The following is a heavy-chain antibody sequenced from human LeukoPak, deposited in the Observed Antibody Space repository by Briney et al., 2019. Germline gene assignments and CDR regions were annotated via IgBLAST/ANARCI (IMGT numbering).Heavy chain of an antibody. CDR3: ATTPWLRYFDWFPTIYDY. Sequence: GGSLRLSCAASGFTFSSYEMNWVRQAPGKGLEWVSYISSSGSTIYYADSVKGRFTISRDNAKNSLYLQMNGLRAEDTAVYYCATTPWLRYFDWFPTIYDYWGQGTLVTVSS. D-gene: IGHD3-9*01. V-gene: IGHV3-48*03. J-gene: IGHJ4*02. CDR2: ISSSGSTI. CDR1: GFTFSSYE.